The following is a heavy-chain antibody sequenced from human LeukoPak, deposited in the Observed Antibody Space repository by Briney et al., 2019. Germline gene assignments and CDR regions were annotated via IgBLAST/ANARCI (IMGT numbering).Heavy chain of an antibody. CDR2: IYTSGST. CDR3: AGYDFWSGLDY. V-gene: IGHV4-61*02. J-gene: IGHJ4*02. Sequence: SQTLSLTCTVSGGSISSGSYYWSWIRQPAGKGLEWIGRIYTSGSTNYNPSLKSRVTISVDTSKNQFSLKLSSVTAADTAVYYCAGYDFWSGLDYWGQGTLVTFYS. CDR1: GGSISSGSYY. D-gene: IGHD3-3*01.